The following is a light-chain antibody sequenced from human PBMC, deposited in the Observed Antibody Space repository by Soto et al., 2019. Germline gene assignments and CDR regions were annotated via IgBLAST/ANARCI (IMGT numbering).Light chain of an antibody. CDR2: DVS. V-gene: IGKV3-20*01. CDR3: HRYGVSPGS. J-gene: IGKJ3*01. CDR1: QSISYSG. Sequence: EVVLTQSPGTLSLSPGERAALSCRASQSISYSGLAWYQQSPGQAPSLLIYDVSSRATGIPDRFSGNGSRTDFTLTISRLDPEDFAVDYCHRYGVSPGSFGPGTKVDIK.